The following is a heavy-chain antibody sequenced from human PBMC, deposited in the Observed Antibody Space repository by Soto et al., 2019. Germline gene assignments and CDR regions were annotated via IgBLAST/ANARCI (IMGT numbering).Heavy chain of an antibody. J-gene: IGHJ6*02. CDR2: IYYSGST. Sequence: PSETLSLTCTVSGGSISSSSYYWGWIRQPPGKGLEWIGSIYYSGSTYYNPSLKSRVTISVDTSKNQFSLKLSSVTAADTAVYYCASRALYGMDVWGQGTTVTVPS. V-gene: IGHV4-39*01. CDR3: ASRALYGMDV. CDR1: GGSISSSSYY. D-gene: IGHD3-10*01.